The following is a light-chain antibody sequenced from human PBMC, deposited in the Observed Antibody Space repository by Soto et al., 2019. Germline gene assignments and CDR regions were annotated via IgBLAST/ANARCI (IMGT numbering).Light chain of an antibody. J-gene: IGKJ1*01. CDR3: QQYNNWPRT. Sequence: EIVMTQSPATLSVSPGERATLSCRASQSISSNLAWYHQKPGQAPRLLIYGASTRATGIPASFSGSGSGTEFTLTISSLQSEDFAVYYCQQYNNWPRTFGQGTKVDIK. V-gene: IGKV3-15*01. CDR2: GAS. CDR1: QSISSN.